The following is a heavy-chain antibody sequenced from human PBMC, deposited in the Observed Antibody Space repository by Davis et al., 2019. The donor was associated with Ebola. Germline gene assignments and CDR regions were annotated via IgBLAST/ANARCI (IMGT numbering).Heavy chain of an antibody. D-gene: IGHD3-22*01. CDR1: GFTFSSYE. CDR2: ISSSGSTI. Sequence: GESLKISCAVSGFTFSSYEMNWVRQAPGKGLEWVSYISSSGSTIYYADSVEGRFTISRDNAKNSLYLQMNSLRAEDTAVYYCARGIGGSSGSWGQGTLVTVSS. J-gene: IGHJ5*02. V-gene: IGHV3-48*03. CDR3: ARGIGGSSGS.